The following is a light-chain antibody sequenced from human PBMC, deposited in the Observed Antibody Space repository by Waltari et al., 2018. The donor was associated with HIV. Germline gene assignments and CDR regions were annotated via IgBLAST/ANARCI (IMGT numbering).Light chain of an antibody. V-gene: IGLV1-44*01. CDR1: SSNIGNNI. J-gene: IGLJ3*02. CDR2: NND. CDR3: SSWDDSLNGRV. Sequence: QSVLTQPPSASGTPGQRATISCSGSSSNIGNNIEHWYQQFPGTAPKVLIYNNDQRPSGVPDRFSGSKSGTSASLAISGLQSEDEADYYCSSWDDSLNGRVFGGGTRLTVL.